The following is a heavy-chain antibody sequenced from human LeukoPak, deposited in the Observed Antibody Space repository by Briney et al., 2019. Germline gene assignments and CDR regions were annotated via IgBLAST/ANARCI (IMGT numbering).Heavy chain of an antibody. CDR3: GRGGSGSSDY. V-gene: IGHV4-59*01. CDR1: GGSISTYY. CDR2: IYYSGST. D-gene: IGHD1-26*01. Sequence: SETLSLTCTVSGGSISTYYWSWIRQPPGRGLEWIGYIYYSGSTNYNPSLKSRVTISVDTSKNQFSLKLSSVTAADTAVYYCGRGGSGSSDYWGQGTLVTVSS. J-gene: IGHJ4*02.